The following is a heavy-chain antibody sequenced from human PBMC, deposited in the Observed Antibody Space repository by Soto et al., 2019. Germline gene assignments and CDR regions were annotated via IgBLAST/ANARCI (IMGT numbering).Heavy chain of an antibody. D-gene: IGHD6-25*01. CDR2: ISVYSGKT. CDR3: ARASGYLAHSPSVAYFDP. J-gene: IGHJ5*02. CDR1: GYTSTNYG. V-gene: IGHV1-18*01. Sequence: QVQLVQSGTEVKKPGASLKVSCKASGYTSTNYGIAWVRQAPGQVLEWMGWISVYSGKTNYAQNVQVRLTMTTDTSTSTAYMELTNLRSDDTAVYYCARASGYLAHSPSVAYFDPWGQGTLVTVSS.